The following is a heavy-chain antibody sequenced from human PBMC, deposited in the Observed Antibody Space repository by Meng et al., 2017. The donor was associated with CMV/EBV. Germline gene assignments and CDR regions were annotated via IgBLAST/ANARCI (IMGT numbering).Heavy chain of an antibody. CDR2: IYYSGST. J-gene: IGHJ6*02. Sequence: SETLSLTCTVSGGSISSYYWSWIRQPPGKGLEWIGYIYYSGSTNYNSSLKSRVTISVDTSKNQFSLKLSSVTAADTAVYYCARGDIVVVPGAHYYYYGMDVWGQGTTVTVSS. V-gene: IGHV4-59*01. CDR1: GGSISSYY. D-gene: IGHD2-2*01. CDR3: ARGDIVVVPGAHYYYYGMDV.